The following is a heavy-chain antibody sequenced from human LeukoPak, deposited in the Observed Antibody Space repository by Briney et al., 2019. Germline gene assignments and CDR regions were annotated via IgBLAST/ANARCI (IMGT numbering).Heavy chain of an antibody. CDR3: ARESSYYDFWSGYYLPGWFDP. CDR2: ISAYNGNT. CDR1: GYTFTSYG. Sequence: GASVKVSCKASGYTFTSYGISWVRQAPGQGLEWMGWISAYNGNTNYAQKLQGRVTMTTDTSTSTAYMELRSLRSDDTAVYYCARESSYYDFWSGYYLPGWFDPWGQGTLVTVSS. D-gene: IGHD3-3*01. J-gene: IGHJ5*02. V-gene: IGHV1-18*01.